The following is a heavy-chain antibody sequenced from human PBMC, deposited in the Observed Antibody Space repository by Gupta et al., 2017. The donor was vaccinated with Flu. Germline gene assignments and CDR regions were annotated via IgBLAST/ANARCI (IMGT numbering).Heavy chain of an antibody. CDR3: ARLRYSYGWGLENWFDP. V-gene: IGHV4-39*01. Sequence: QLQLQESGPGLVKPSETLSLTCTVSGGSISSSSYYWGWIRQPPGKGLEWIGSIYYSGSTYYNPSLKSRVTISVDTSKNQFSLKLSSVTAADTAVYYCARLRYSYGWGLENWFDPWGQGTLVTVSS. D-gene: IGHD5-18*01. J-gene: IGHJ5*02. CDR2: IYYSGST. CDR1: GGSISSSSYY.